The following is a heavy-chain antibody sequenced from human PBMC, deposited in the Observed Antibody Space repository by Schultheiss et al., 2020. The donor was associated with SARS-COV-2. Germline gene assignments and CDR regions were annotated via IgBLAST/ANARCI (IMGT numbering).Heavy chain of an antibody. CDR2: LSGSGGNI. V-gene: IGHV3-23*01. D-gene: IGHD2-8*01. Sequence: GSLRLSCAASGFTFSTYTMSWVRQAPGKGLEWVSSLSGSGGNIHYADSVKGRFTISRDNSRNTLYLQMNSLRAEDTAVYYCARDGHIYCTNGVCYHNYYYYGMDVWGQGTTVTVSS. J-gene: IGHJ6*02. CDR3: ARDGHIYCTNGVCYHNYYYYGMDV. CDR1: GFTFSTYT.